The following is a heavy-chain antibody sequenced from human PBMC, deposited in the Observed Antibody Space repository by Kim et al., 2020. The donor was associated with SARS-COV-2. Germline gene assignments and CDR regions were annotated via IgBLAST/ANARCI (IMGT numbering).Heavy chain of an antibody. CDR3: ARDVDTAMMISDY. CDR2: ISYDGSNK. CDR1: GFTFSSYA. D-gene: IGHD5-18*01. V-gene: IGHV3-30*04. J-gene: IGHJ4*02. Sequence: GGSLRLSCAASGFTFSSYAMHWVRQAPGKGLEWVAVISYDGSNKYYADSVKGRFTISRDNSKNTLYLQMNSLRAEDTAVYYCARDVDTAMMISDYWGQGTLVTVSS.